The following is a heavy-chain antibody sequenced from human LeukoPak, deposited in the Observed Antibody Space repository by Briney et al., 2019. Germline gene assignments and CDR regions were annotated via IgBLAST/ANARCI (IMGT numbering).Heavy chain of an antibody. Sequence: GASVKVSCKASGYTFTGYCMHWVRQAPGQGLEWMGWINPNSGGTNYAQKFQGRVTMTRDTSISTAYMELSRLRSDDTAVYYCARATLGFFWGYFDYWGQGTLVTVSS. V-gene: IGHV1-2*02. D-gene: IGHD3-16*01. CDR1: GYTFTGYC. CDR2: INPNSGGT. J-gene: IGHJ4*02. CDR3: ARATLGFFWGYFDY.